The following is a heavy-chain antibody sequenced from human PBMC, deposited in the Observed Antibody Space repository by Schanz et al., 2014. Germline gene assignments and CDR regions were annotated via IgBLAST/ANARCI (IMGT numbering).Heavy chain of an antibody. CDR1: GYAFTTYG. Sequence: QVQLVQSGAEVKKPGASVRVSCKVSGYAFTTYGISWVRQAPGQGPEFMGWISASNGNTNYIQKLQGRVTMTTDTSTSTAYMELRSLRSDDTAVYYCARDQSPYTNSSDVRYFDYWGQGSLVTVSS. CDR3: ARDQSPYTNSSDVRYFDY. J-gene: IGHJ4*02. D-gene: IGHD6-6*01. CDR2: ISASNGNT. V-gene: IGHV1-18*01.